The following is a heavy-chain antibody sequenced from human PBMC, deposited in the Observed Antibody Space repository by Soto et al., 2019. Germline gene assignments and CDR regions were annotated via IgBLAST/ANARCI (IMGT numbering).Heavy chain of an antibody. CDR3: ARDFDY. Sequence: QVRLQQWGAGLLKPSETLSLTCAVYGGSFTSYYWSWIRQPPGKGLEWIGDISHGGITNYNPSLTSPVTISLATSQNHFSLRLTSVTAADTAVYYCARDFDYWGQGTLVTVSS. CDR1: GGSFTSYY. J-gene: IGHJ4*02. V-gene: IGHV4-34*01. CDR2: ISHGGIT.